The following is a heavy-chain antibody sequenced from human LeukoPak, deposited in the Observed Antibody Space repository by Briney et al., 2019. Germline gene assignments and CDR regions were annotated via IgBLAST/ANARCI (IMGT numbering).Heavy chain of an antibody. D-gene: IGHD4-17*01. CDR3: AKVHLPVGYGDTEGMDV. J-gene: IGHJ6*02. CDR1: GFTFSSYA. Sequence: PGGSLRLSCAASGFTFSSYAMSWVRQAPGKGLEWVSAISGSGGNTYYADSVKGRFTISRDNSKNTLYLQMNSLRAEDTAVYYCAKVHLPVGYGDTEGMDVWGQGTTVTVSS. V-gene: IGHV3-23*01. CDR2: ISGSGGNT.